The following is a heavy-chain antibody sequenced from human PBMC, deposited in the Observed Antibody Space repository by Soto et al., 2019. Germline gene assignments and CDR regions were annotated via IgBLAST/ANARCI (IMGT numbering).Heavy chain of an antibody. D-gene: IGHD5-12*01. CDR1: GYTLTELS. CDR2: FDPEDGET. V-gene: IGHV1-24*01. J-gene: IGHJ4*02. Sequence: ASVKVSCKVSGYTLTELSMHWVRQAPGKGLEWMGGFDPEDGETIYAQKFQGRVTMTEDTSTDTAYMELSSLRSEDTAVYYCATAGGYRGPQWVRYDYWGQGTLVPVSS. CDR3: ATAGGYRGPQWVRYDY.